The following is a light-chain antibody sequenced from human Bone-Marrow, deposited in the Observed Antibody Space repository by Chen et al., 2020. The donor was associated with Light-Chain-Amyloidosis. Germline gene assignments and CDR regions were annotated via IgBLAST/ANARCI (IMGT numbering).Light chain of an antibody. Sequence: DIQMTQSPSSLSASVGDRVTITCRASQSISIYLNWYQQKPGKAPNLLIYTSSNLQSGVPSRFSGSGSGTDFTRTISSLQPEDFATYYCQQSSSAPQTFGQGTKLEIK. CDR2: TSS. J-gene: IGKJ2*01. V-gene: IGKV1-39*01. CDR1: QSISIY. CDR3: QQSSSAPQT.